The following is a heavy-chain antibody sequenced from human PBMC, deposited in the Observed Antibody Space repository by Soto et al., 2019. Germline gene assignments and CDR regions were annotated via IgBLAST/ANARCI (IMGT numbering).Heavy chain of an antibody. CDR3: ARDFYSTANY. J-gene: IGHJ4*02. CDR2: ITSDGTNT. Sequence: GGSLRLSWGASGFTFSAYSFSWVRQAPGKGLVWVSRITSDGTNTGYADSVKGRFTISRDNAKNTLYLQMNNLRVEDTAVYYSARDFYSTANYWGQGALVTVSS. V-gene: IGHV3-74*01. CDR1: GFTFSAYS. D-gene: IGHD2-8*02.